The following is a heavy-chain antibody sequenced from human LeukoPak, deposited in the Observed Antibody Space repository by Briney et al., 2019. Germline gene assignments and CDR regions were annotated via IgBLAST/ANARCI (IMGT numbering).Heavy chain of an antibody. V-gene: IGHV3-23*01. D-gene: IGHD6-13*01. J-gene: IGHJ4*02. CDR3: AKGSLGSWHYFDY. CDR1: GFTFGSSA. Sequence: GGSLRLSCAASGFTFGSSAMSWVRQAPGKRPEWVSTFSRSGPDTYYADSVKGRFTIFRDNSKNTLYLQMNSLRAEDTAVYYCAKGSLGSWHYFDYWGQGTLVTVSS. CDR2: FSRSGPDT.